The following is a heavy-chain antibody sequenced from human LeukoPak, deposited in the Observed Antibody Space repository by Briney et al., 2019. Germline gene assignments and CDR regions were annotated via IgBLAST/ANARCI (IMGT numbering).Heavy chain of an antibody. D-gene: IGHD4-17*01. V-gene: IGHV3-48*03. Sequence: GGSLRLSCAASGFTFSSYQMNWVRQAPGKGLEWVSYISSSGSSTYYADSVKGRFTMSRDNAMNSLSLQMNSLRVEDTAVYYCAREGAGGDRDYWGQGTLVTVSS. CDR2: ISSSGSST. CDR3: AREGAGGDRDY. CDR1: GFTFSSYQ. J-gene: IGHJ4*02.